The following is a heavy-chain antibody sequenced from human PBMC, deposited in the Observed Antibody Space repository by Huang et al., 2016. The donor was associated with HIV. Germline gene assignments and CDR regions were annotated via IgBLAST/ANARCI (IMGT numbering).Heavy chain of an antibody. D-gene: IGHD3-10*01. CDR1: GGSLSGYY. CDR2: INHLGSP. V-gene: IGHV4-34*02. J-gene: IGHJ5*02. Sequence: QVHLQQWGAGLLKSAETLSLTCAVYGGSLSGYYWSWLRQTPGKGLEWIGEINHLGSPNYNLALKSRVSISMDGSKNQFSLKLRSISDADTAVYFWARDATKNPRGWFDPWGQGTLVTVSS. CDR3: ARDATKNPRGWFDP.